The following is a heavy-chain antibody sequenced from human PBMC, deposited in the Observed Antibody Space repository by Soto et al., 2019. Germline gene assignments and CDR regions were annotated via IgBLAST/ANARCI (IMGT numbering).Heavy chain of an antibody. CDR1: GFTFSSYA. CDR2: ISYDGSNK. D-gene: IGHD5-18*01. CDR3: ARDLTAMAVY. J-gene: IGHJ4*02. Sequence: QVQLVESGGGVVQPGRSLRLSCAASGFTFSSYAMHWVRQAPGKGLEWVAVISYDGSNKYYADSVKGRFTISRDNSKNTLYLQMNSLRAEDTAVYYCARDLTAMAVYWGQGTLVTVSS. V-gene: IGHV3-30-3*01.